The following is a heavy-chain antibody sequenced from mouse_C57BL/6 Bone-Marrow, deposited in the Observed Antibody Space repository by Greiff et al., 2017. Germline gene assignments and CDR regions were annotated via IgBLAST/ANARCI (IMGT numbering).Heavy chain of an antibody. D-gene: IGHD1-1*01. CDR3: ARDYGSSYVEFAY. CDR2: ISDGGSYT. CDR1: GFTFSSYA. V-gene: IGHV5-4*01. Sequence: EVKLVESGGGLVKPGGSLKLSCAASGFTFSSYALSWVRQTPEQRLAWVATISDGGSYTYYPANVKGRFTISRDNAKNNLYLQLSHLKSEDTAMYYCARDYGSSYVEFAYWGQGTLVTVSA. J-gene: IGHJ3*01.